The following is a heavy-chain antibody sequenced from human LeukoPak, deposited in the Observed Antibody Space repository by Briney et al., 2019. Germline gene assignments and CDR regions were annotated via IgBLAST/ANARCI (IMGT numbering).Heavy chain of an antibody. D-gene: IGHD2-15*01. V-gene: IGHV3-23*01. CDR2: ISGSGGST. CDR3: AKISSGYCSGGSCYLDY. J-gene: IGHJ4*02. CDR1: GLTFSSYA. Sequence: PGGSLRLSCAASGLTFSSYAMSWVRQAPGKGLEWVSAISGSGGSTYYADSVKGRFTISRDNAKNTLYLQMNSLRVEDTAVYYRAKISSGYCSGGSCYLDYWGQGTLVTVSS.